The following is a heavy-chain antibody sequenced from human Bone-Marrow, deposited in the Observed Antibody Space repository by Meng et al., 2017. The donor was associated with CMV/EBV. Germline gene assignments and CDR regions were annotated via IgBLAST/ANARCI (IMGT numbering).Heavy chain of an antibody. V-gene: IGHV3-11*01. CDR3: ARGKPTYYYDSSGPAPSQSHLDYFDY. Sequence: GESLKISCAASGFTFSDYYMSWIRQAPGKGLEWVSYISSSGSTIYYADSVKGRFTISRDNAKNSLYLQMNSLRAEDTAVYYCARGKPTYYYDSSGPAPSQSHLDYFDYWGQGTLVTVSS. CDR2: ISSSGSTI. J-gene: IGHJ4*02. CDR1: GFTFSDYY. D-gene: IGHD3-22*01.